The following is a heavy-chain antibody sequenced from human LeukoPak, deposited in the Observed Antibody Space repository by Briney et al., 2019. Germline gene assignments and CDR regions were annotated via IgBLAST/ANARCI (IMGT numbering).Heavy chain of an antibody. J-gene: IGHJ6*02. CDR3: ASGPVDIDYYYYYGMDV. CDR2: FDPEDGET. CDR1: GYTLTELS. Sequence: ASVKVSCKVSGYTLTELSMHWVRQAPGKGLEWMGGFDPEDGETIHAQKFQGRVTMTEDTSTDTAYMELSSLRSEDTAVYYCASGPVDIDYYYYYGMDVWGQGTTVTVSS. D-gene: IGHD5-12*01. V-gene: IGHV1-24*01.